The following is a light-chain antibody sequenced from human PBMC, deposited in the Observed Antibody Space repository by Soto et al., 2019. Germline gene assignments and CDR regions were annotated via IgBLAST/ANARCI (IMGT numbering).Light chain of an antibody. CDR1: QTISSW. V-gene: IGKV1-5*03. CDR2: KAS. Sequence: IQMSQSRSTLSGSVGDRVTITCRASQTISSWLAWYQQKPGKAPKLLIYKASTLKSGVPSRFSGSGSGTEFTLTISSLQPDDFATYYCQHYNSYSEAFGQGTKVAIK. CDR3: QHYNSYSEA. J-gene: IGKJ1*01.